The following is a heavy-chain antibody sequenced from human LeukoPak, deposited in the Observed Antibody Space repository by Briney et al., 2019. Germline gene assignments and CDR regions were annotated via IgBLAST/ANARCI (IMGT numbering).Heavy chain of an antibody. Sequence: GGSLRLSCVASGFTFSSSWMSWVRQAPGKGLEWVANIKQDGSEKSYVESVRGRFTISRDNAKNSLYLQLNSLRAEDTAVYYCAKDAPPFYDSSGYYQDYGMDVWGQGTTVTVSS. J-gene: IGHJ6*02. V-gene: IGHV3-7*01. CDR2: IKQDGSEK. CDR3: AKDAPPFYDSSGYYQDYGMDV. D-gene: IGHD3-22*01. CDR1: GFTFSSSW.